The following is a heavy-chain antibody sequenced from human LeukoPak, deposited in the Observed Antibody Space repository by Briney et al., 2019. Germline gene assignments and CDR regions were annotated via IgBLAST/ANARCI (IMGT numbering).Heavy chain of an antibody. Sequence: SETLSLTCAVSGGSISSSNWWSWVRQPPGKGLEWIGEIYHSGSTYYNPSLESRVTISVDKSKNRFSLNLSSVTAADTAVYYCAREYTSGWKHFDYWGREPWSPSPQ. J-gene: IGHJ4*02. D-gene: IGHD6-19*01. CDR1: GGSISSSNW. V-gene: IGHV4-4*02. CDR3: AREYTSGWKHFDY. CDR2: IYHSGST.